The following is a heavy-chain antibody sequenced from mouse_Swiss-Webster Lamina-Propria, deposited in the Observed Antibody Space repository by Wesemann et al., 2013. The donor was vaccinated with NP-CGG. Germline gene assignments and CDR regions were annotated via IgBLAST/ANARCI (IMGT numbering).Heavy chain of an antibody. CDR3: ARERDRYFDV. J-gene: IGHJ1*01. Sequence: DVQLQESGPGLVKPSQSLSLTCSVTGYSITSGYYWNWIRQFPGNKLEWMGYISYDGSNNYNPSLKNRISITRDTSKNQFFLKLNSVTTEDTATYYCARERDRYFDVWGAGTTVTVSS. V-gene: IGHV3-6*02. CDR1: GYSITSGYY. CDR2: ISYDGSN.